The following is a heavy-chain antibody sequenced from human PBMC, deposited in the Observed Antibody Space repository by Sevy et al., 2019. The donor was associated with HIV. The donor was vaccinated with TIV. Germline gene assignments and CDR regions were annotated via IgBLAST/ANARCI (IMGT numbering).Heavy chain of an antibody. CDR3: ARVQGGGVPDY. V-gene: IGHV1-2*02. Sequence: ASVKVSCTSSGYTFIAHYLHWVRQAPGQGLEWMGWISPDSGDTKYTEKFQGRVTMTRDTSISTAYMELITLRSDDTAVYLCARVQGGGVPDYWGQGTLVTVSS. D-gene: IGHD3-10*01. CDR2: ISPDSGDT. J-gene: IGHJ4*02. CDR1: GYTFIAHY.